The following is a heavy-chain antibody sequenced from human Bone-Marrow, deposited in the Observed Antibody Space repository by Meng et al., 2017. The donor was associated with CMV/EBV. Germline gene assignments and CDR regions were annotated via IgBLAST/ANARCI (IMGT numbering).Heavy chain of an antibody. Sequence: ASVKVSCKASGYTFTSYGISWVRQAPGQGLEWMGWINPNSGGTNYAQKFQGRVTMTRDMSISTAYMELSRLRSDDTAVYYCARRSSTSSLGMDVWGQGTTVTVSS. J-gene: IGHJ6*02. D-gene: IGHD2-2*01. CDR2: INPNSGGT. CDR1: GYTFTSYG. CDR3: ARRSSTSSLGMDV. V-gene: IGHV1-2*02.